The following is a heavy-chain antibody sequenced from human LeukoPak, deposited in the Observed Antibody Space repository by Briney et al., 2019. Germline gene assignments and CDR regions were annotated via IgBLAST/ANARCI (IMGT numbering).Heavy chain of an antibody. D-gene: IGHD6-19*01. V-gene: IGHV3-21*01. Sequence: GGSLRLSCAASGFTFSSYSMNWVRQAPGKGLEWVSSISSSSSYIYYADSVKGRFTISRDSAKNSLYLQMNSLRAEDTAVYYCARAEVAVAENDAFDIWGQGTMVTVSS. CDR3: ARAEVAVAENDAFDI. CDR2: ISSSSSYI. CDR1: GFTFSSYS. J-gene: IGHJ3*02.